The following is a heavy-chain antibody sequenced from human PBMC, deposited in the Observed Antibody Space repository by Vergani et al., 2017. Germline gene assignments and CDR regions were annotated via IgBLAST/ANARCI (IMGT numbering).Heavy chain of an antibody. J-gene: IGHJ4*02. D-gene: IGHD3-10*01. CDR2: IYWNDDK. V-gene: IGHV2-5*01. CDR1: GFSLSTSGVG. Sequence: QITLKESGPTLVKPTQTLTLTCTFSGFSLSTSGVGVGWIRQPPGKALEWLALIYWNDDKRYSPSLKSRLTITKDPSKNQVVLTITNMDPVDTATYYCAHSLAVGVVRGVRIPNFDYWGQGTLVTVSS. CDR3: AHSLAVGVVRGVRIPNFDY.